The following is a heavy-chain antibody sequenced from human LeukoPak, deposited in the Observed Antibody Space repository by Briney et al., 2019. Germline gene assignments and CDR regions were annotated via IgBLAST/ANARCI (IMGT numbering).Heavy chain of an antibody. V-gene: IGHV3-53*01. Sequence: GGSLRLSCAASGFTVSSNYMSWVRQAPGKGLEWVSVIYSGGSTYYADSVKGRFTISRDNSKNTLYLQMNSLRAEDTALYYCAKGDLPLLYGGAFDSWGQGILVTVSS. CDR1: GFTVSSNY. D-gene: IGHD1-26*01. J-gene: IGHJ4*02. CDR2: IYSGGST. CDR3: AKGDLPLLYGGAFDS.